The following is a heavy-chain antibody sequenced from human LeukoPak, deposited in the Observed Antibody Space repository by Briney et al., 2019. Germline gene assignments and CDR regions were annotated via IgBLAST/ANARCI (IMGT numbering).Heavy chain of an antibody. CDR1: GFTFPSST. J-gene: IGHJ4*02. CDR2: IVVGSGNT. D-gene: IGHD3-10*01. Sequence: GASVKVSCKASGFTFPSSTFQGVRQARGQRLEWVGWIVVGSGNTNYAQKFQERVIINRDMSTTTVYMELSSLRSEDTAVYYCAGTPWFGELTLDYWGQGTLVTVSS. CDR3: AGTPWFGELTLDY. V-gene: IGHV1-58*01.